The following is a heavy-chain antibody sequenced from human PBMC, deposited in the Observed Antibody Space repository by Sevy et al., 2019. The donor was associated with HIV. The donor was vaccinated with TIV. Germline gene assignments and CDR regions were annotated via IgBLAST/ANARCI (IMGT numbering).Heavy chain of an antibody. V-gene: IGHV3-23*01. CDR1: AFTLSSYA. J-gene: IGHJ4*02. Sequence: GGSLRLSCAASAFTLSSYAMSWVRQAPGKGLEWVSAISGSGGSTYYADSVKGRFTISRDNSKNTLFLQMSSLRAEDTAVDYCAKERDYDFWSGFDYWGPGTLVTVSS. CDR2: ISGSGGST. CDR3: AKERDYDFWSGFDY. D-gene: IGHD3-3*01.